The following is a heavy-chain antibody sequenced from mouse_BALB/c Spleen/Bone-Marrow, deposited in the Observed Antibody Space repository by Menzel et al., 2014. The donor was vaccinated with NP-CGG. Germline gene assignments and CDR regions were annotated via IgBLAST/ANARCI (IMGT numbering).Heavy chain of an antibody. J-gene: IGHJ4*01. D-gene: IGHD4-1*01. Sequence: VTLKECGAELVKPGASVKLSCTASGFNIKDTYMHWVKQRPEQGLEWIGRIDPANGNTKYDPKFQGKATITADTSSNTAYLQLSSLTSGDTAVYYCARWEYYAMDYWGQGTSVTVSS. CDR2: IDPANGNT. CDR3: ARWEYYAMDY. V-gene: IGHV14-3*02. CDR1: GFNIKDTY.